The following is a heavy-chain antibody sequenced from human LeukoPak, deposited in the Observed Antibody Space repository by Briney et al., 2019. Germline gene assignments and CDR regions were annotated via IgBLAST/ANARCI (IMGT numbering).Heavy chain of an antibody. D-gene: IGHD5-24*01. CDR1: GGSISSYY. CDR2: IYYSGST. Sequence: SETLSLTCTVSGGSISSYYWSWIRQPPGKGLEWIGYIYYSGSTNYNPSLKGRVTISVDTSKNQFSLKLSSVTAADTAVYYCAREPPLRDGYTPAPFDYWGQGTLVTVSS. CDR3: AREPPLRDGYTPAPFDY. J-gene: IGHJ4*02. V-gene: IGHV4-59*01.